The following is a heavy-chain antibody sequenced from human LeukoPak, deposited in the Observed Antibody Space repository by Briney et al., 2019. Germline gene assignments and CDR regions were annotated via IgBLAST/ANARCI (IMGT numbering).Heavy chain of an antibody. V-gene: IGHV3-7*01. CDR2: IKPDGSEK. CDR1: GFIFSNCW. D-gene: IGHD2-2*01. J-gene: IGHJ4*02. CDR3: ARGYCSSTSCYSVLDYFDY. Sequence: GGSLRLSCAASGFIFSNCWMSWVRQAPGKGLEWVANIKPDGSEKYYVDSLKGRFTISRDNAKNSLYLQMNSLRVEDTAVYYCARGYCSSTSCYSVLDYFDYWGQGTLVTVSS.